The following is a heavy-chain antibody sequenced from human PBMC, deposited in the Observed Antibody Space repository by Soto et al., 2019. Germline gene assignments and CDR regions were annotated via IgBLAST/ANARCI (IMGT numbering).Heavy chain of an antibody. CDR2: ISGRGGVT. V-gene: IGHV3-23*01. D-gene: IGHD3-10*01. CDR1: GFTFRNQD. Sequence: EVQLLESGGGLVQPGGSLRLTCVGSGFTFRNQDMRWVRQAPGKGLEWVSGISGRGGVTYYADSVKGRFTISRDKSKNTLYLQMNNLRANGTGVYYCAKDRQFRSYYESAGHYNDWGQGTLVTVSS. J-gene: IGHJ4*02. CDR3: AKDRQFRSYYESAGHYND.